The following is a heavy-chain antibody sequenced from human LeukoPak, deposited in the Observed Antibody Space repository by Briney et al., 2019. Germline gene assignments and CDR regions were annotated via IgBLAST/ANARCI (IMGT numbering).Heavy chain of an antibody. CDR3: ARGSLGFPVLGGPRRGWFDP. D-gene: IGHD3-16*01. J-gene: IGHJ5*02. CDR2: INHSGST. CDR1: GGSFSGYY. Sequence: SGTLSLTCAVYGGSFSGYYWSWIRQPPGKGLEWIGEINHSGSTNYNPSLKSRVTISVDTSKNQFSLKLSSVTAADTAVYYCARGSLGFPVLGGPRRGWFDPWGQGTLVTVSS. V-gene: IGHV4-34*01.